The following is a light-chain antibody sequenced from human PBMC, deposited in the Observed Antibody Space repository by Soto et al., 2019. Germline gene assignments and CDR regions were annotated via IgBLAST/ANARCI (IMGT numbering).Light chain of an antibody. CDR3: AGWDDSLRGPV. CDR1: SSGLEIKI. V-gene: IGLV1-44*01. CDR2: NDD. J-gene: IGLJ3*02. Sequence: QSALTQPPSASGTPGQRVTISCSGSSSGLEIKILNWYQHLPGKAPKLLIYNDDQRPSGVPDRFSGSRSGTSASLVIAGLRSEDEAEDYCAGWDDSLRGPVFGGGTKVTVL.